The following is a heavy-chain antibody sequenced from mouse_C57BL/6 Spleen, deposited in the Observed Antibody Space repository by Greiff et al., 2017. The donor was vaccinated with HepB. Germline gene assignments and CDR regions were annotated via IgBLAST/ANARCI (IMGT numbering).Heavy chain of an antibody. Sequence: VKLMESGPGLVAPSQSLSITCTVSGFSLTSYGVHWVRQPPGKGLEWLVVIWSDGSTTYNSALKSRLSISKDNSKSQVFLKMNSLQTDDTAMYYCARQFGYDVGAMDYWGQGTSVTVSS. CDR2: IWSDGST. CDR3: ARQFGYDVGAMDY. D-gene: IGHD2-2*01. CDR1: GFSLTSYG. J-gene: IGHJ4*01. V-gene: IGHV2-6-1*01.